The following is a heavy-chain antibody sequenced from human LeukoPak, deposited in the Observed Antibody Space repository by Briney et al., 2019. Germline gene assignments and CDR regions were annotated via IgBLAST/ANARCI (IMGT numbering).Heavy chain of an antibody. V-gene: IGHV1-18*01. Sequence: ASVKLSCKASGYTFTGYGISWVRQAPGQGLEWMGWISAYNGNTNYAQKLQGRVTMTTDTSTSTAYMELRSLRSDDTAVYYCARGYGSGSYYQNPDYWGQGTLVTVSS. CDR2: ISAYNGNT. J-gene: IGHJ4*02. CDR1: GYTFTGYG. CDR3: ARGYGSGSYYQNPDY. D-gene: IGHD3-10*01.